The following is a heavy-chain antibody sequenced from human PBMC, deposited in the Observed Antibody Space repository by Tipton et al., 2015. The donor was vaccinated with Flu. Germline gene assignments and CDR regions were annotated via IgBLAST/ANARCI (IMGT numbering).Heavy chain of an antibody. V-gene: IGHV1-3*01. D-gene: IGHD3-10*01. CDR1: GDTFSRFV. CDR2: INADNGDT. CDR3: ARDWQLYFLRAPGWFDP. J-gene: IGHJ5*02. Sequence: QMQLVQSGAEVKKPGASVKVSCKASGDTFSRFVIHWLRQAPGQSLEWMGRINADNGDTKYSQKFQGRVTITGDTSASTAYMELSSLRSEDTAMYYCARDWQLYFLRAPGWFDPWGQGTLVSVSS.